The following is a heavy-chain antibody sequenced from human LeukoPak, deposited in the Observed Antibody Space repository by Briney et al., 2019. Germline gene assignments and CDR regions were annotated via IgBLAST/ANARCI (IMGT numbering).Heavy chain of an antibody. Sequence: GGSLRLSCAASGFTFSSYSMNWVRQAPGKGLEWVSSISSSSSYIYYADSVKGRFTISRDNAKNSLYLQMNSLRAEDTAVYYCARDRVSGYQYYMDVWGKGTTVTVSS. CDR2: ISSSSSYI. V-gene: IGHV3-21*01. J-gene: IGHJ6*03. D-gene: IGHD6-25*01. CDR1: GFTFSSYS. CDR3: ARDRVSGYQYYMDV.